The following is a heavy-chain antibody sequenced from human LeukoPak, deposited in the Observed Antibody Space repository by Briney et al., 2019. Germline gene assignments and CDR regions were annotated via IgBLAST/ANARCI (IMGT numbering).Heavy chain of an antibody. D-gene: IGHD3-9*01. V-gene: IGHV3-48*04. Sequence: GGSLRLSCAASGFTFSSYSMNWVRQAPGKGLEWVSYISSSGSTIYYADSVKGRFTISRDNAKNSLYLQMNSLRAEDTAVYYCARPDYDILTGTSTRGAFDIWGQGTMVTVSS. CDR1: GFTFSSYS. CDR3: ARPDYDILTGTSTRGAFDI. J-gene: IGHJ3*02. CDR2: ISSSGSTI.